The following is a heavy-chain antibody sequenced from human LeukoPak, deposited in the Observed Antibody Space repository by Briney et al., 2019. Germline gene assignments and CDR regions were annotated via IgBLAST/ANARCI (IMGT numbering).Heavy chain of an antibody. Sequence: SVKVSCKASGGTFSSYAISWVRQAPGQGLEWMGGIVPIFGTANYAQKFQGRVTITADESTSTAYMELSSLRSEDTAVYYCARDSGSGYYGDSLDYYYYGMDVWGQGTTVTVSS. D-gene: IGHD4-17*01. CDR1: GGTFSSYA. CDR2: IVPIFGTA. CDR3: ARDSGSGYYGDSLDYYYYGMDV. J-gene: IGHJ6*02. V-gene: IGHV1-69*13.